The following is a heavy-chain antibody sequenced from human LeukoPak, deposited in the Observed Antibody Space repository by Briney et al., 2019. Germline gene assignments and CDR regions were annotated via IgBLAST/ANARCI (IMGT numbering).Heavy chain of an antibody. CDR2: IYYSGST. J-gene: IGHJ4*02. CDR3: ARHITYYFDY. Sequence: PSETLSLTCTVSGGSISSSSYYRGWIRQPPGKGLEWIGSIYYSGSTYYNPSLKSRVTISVDTSKNQFSLKLSSVTAADTAVYYCARHITYYFDYWGQGTLVTASS. D-gene: IGHD3-10*01. CDR1: GGSISSSSYY. V-gene: IGHV4-39*01.